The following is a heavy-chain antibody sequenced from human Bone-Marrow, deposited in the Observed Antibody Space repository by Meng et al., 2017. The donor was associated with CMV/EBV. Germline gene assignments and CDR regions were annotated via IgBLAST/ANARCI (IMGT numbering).Heavy chain of an antibody. V-gene: IGHV3-20*04. Sequence: GESLKISCAGSGFTFDDYGMSWVRQAPGKGLEWVSGINWNGGSTDYADSVRSQFTISRDNAKNSLYLQMNSLRAEDTAVYYCLGLQLWSQAIVDYFDYWGQGTLVTVSS. CDR1: GFTFDDYG. J-gene: IGHJ4*02. D-gene: IGHD5-18*01. CDR3: LGLQLWSQAIVDYFDY. CDR2: INWNGGST.